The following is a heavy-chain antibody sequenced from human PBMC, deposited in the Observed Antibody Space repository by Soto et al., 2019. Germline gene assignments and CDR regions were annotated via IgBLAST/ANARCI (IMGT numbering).Heavy chain of an antibody. CDR3: ARAGSGGRGYYYYGMDV. CDR2: IIPIFGTA. Sequence: QVQLVQSGAEVKKPGSSVKVSCKASGGTFSSYAISWVRQAPGQGLEWMGGIIPIFGTANYAQKFQGRVTSTADESTSTAYMELSSVRSEDTAVYYCARAGSGGRGYYYYGMDVWGQGTTVTVSS. D-gene: IGHD2-15*01. J-gene: IGHJ6*02. CDR1: GGTFSSYA. V-gene: IGHV1-69*12.